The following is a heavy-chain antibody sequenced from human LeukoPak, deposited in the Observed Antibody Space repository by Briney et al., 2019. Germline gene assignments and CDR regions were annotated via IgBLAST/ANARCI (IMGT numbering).Heavy chain of an antibody. D-gene: IGHD3-22*01. CDR3: ARVRRYYYESSGDAFDI. CDR1: GYTFTSYG. CDR2: ISAYNGNT. V-gene: IGHV1-18*01. Sequence: ASVKVSCKASGYTFTSYGISWVRQAPGQGLEWMGWISAYNGNTNYAQKLQGRVTMTTDTSTSTAYMELRSLRSDDTAVYYCARVRRYYYESSGDAFDIWGQGTMVTVSS. J-gene: IGHJ3*02.